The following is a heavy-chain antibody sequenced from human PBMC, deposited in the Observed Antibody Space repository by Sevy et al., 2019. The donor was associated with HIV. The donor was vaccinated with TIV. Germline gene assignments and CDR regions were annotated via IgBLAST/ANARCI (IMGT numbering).Heavy chain of an antibody. J-gene: IGHJ6*02. Sequence: ASVKVSCKASGGTFSSYAISWVRQAPGQGLEWMGGIIPIFGTANYAQKFQGRVTITADESTSTAYMELSSLRSEDTAVYYCASGGYGYDFYYYYGMDVWGQGTTVTVSS. CDR2: IIPIFGTA. CDR1: GGTFSSYA. CDR3: ASGGYGYDFYYYYGMDV. V-gene: IGHV1-69*13. D-gene: IGHD5-18*01.